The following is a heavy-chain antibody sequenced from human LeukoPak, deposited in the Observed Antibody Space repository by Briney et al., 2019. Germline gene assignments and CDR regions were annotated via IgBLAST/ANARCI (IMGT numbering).Heavy chain of an antibody. CDR2: IYYSGDT. V-gene: IGHV4-59*01. CDR1: GGSISNYY. CDR3: ARVLVGDYVNFDY. J-gene: IGHJ4*02. Sequence: SETLSLTCTVSGGSISNYYWSWIRQPPGKGLEWIGFIYYSGDTSYNPSLQSRVTISVDTTKNQFSLKLSSVTAEDTAVYYCARVLVGDYVNFDYWGQGTLVTVSS. D-gene: IGHD4-17*01.